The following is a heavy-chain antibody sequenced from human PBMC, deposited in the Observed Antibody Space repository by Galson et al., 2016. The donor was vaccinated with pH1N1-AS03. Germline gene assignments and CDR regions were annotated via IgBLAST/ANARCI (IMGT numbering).Heavy chain of an antibody. CDR3: AGHKTDSVLSDAFDC. CDR2: IHPIDSDA. J-gene: IGHJ4*02. D-gene: IGHD5/OR15-5a*01. Sequence: QSGAEVKRPGESLKISCKTSGYNFKTHWIAWVRQMPGRGLECMGVIHPIDSDARYSPSFERQVTMSVDRSINTAYLQWSSLKAPDTAIYFCAGHKTDSVLSDAFDCWGRGTLVTFSS. CDR1: GYNFKTHW. V-gene: IGHV5-51*01.